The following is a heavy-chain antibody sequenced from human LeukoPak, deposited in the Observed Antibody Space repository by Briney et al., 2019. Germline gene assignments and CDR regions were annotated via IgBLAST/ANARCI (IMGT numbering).Heavy chain of an antibody. CDR1: GFTFSSYW. V-gene: IGHV3-7*01. CDR2: IKEDGSEK. J-gene: IGHJ4*02. CDR3: ARFIRVVTQSSYDS. Sequence: GGSLRLSCAASGFTFSSYWMSWVRQAPGKGLEWVANIKEDGSEKYNVDSVKGRFTISRDNAKNSLYLQMNSLRAEDTAVYYCARFIRVVTQSSYDSWGQGTLVSVFS. D-gene: IGHD3-10*01.